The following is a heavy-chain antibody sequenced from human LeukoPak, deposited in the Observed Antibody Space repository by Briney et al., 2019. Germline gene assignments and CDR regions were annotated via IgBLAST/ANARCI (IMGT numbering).Heavy chain of an antibody. J-gene: IGHJ4*02. Sequence: VASVKVSCKASGYTFTGYYMHWVRQAPGQGPECMGWINPYNGNRNYAQKFQGRVTMTTDTSTSTAYMELRSMRSDDTAVYYCAREIYGRFDYWGQGALVTVSS. V-gene: IGHV1-18*04. CDR1: GYTFTGYY. CDR2: INPYNGNR. CDR3: AREIYGRFDY. D-gene: IGHD4-17*01.